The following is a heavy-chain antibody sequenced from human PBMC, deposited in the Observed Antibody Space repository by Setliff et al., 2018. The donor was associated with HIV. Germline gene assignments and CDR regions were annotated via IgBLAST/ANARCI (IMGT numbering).Heavy chain of an antibody. V-gene: IGHV2-26*01. CDR3: ARTHPLYPYFDY. D-gene: IGHD2-2*01. Sequence: SGPTLVNPTETLTLTCTVSGFSLSNARMGVSWIRQPPGKALEWLAHIFSNDDKSYSTSLKSRLTISKDTSKSQVVLTMANIDPVDTATYYCARTHPLYPYFDYWGQGTLVTVSS. CDR2: IFSNDDK. CDR1: GFSLSNARMG. J-gene: IGHJ4*02.